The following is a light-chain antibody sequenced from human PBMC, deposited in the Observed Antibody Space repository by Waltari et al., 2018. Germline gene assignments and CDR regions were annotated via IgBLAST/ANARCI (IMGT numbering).Light chain of an antibody. J-gene: IGKJ1*01. V-gene: IGKV1-5*03. CDR2: KAS. CDR1: QSMSNW. CDR3: QQYKSYPWT. Sequence: DIQMTQSPSTLSASVGDRVTITCRASQSMSNWLAWYQQKPGTPPKVLSYKASSLESGVPSRFSGSGSGTEFTLTISSLQPDDVATYYCQQYKSYPWTFGQGTKVEI.